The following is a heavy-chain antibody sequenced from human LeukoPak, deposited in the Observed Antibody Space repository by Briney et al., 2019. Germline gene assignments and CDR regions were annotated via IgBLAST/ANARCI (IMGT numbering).Heavy chain of an antibody. J-gene: IGHJ6*02. CDR3: ARGGSSWSARYYYYGMDV. D-gene: IGHD6-13*01. Sequence: TGGSLRLSCAASGFTVSSNYMSWVSQAPGKGLEWVSVIYSGGSTYYADSVKGRFTISRDNSKNTLYLQMNSLRSEDTAVYYCARGGSSWSARYYYYGMDVWGQGTTVTVSS. CDR1: GFTVSSNY. V-gene: IGHV3-66*01. CDR2: IYSGGST.